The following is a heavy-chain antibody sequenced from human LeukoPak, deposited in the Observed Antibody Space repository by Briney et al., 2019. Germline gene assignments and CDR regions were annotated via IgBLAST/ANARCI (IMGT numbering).Heavy chain of an antibody. CDR1: GFTFSSYS. D-gene: IGHD3-22*01. CDR3: ARPRYYDSSGYYFDI. CDR2: ISSSSTYI. J-gene: IGHJ3*02. V-gene: IGHV3-21*04. Sequence: GGSLRLSCAASGFTFSSYSFNWVRQAPGKGLEWVSSISSSSTYIYYTDSVKGRFTISRDNAKNSLYLQMNSLRAEDTAVYYCARPRYYDSSGYYFDIWGHGTMVTVSS.